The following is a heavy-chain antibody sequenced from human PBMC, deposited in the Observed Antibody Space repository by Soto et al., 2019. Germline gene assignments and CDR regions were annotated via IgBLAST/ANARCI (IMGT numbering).Heavy chain of an antibody. D-gene: IGHD6-13*01. Sequence: EVQLVESGGGLVKPGGSLRLSCAASGFTFSNAWMSWVRQAPGKGLEWVGRMKNKADGGTTDYAAPVKGRFTISRDDSKDPLYLQMSGLKTEDTAVYYCTSEGYPVDNWGQGTLVTVSS. CDR2: MKNKADGGTT. CDR3: TSEGYPVDN. V-gene: IGHV3-15*01. CDR1: GFTFSNAW. J-gene: IGHJ4*02.